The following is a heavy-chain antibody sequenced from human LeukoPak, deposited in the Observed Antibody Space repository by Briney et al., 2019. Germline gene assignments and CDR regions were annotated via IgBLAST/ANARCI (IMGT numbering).Heavy chain of an antibody. CDR3: ARGWGGMVRGVIIPYY. CDR1: GFTFSSYS. CDR2: ISSSSSTI. Sequence: PGGSLRLSCAASGFTFSSYSMNWVRQAPGKGLEWVSYISSSSSTIYYADSVKGRFTISRDNAKNPLYLQMNSLRAEDTAVYYCARGWGGMVRGVIIPYYWGQGTLVTVSS. J-gene: IGHJ4*02. D-gene: IGHD3-10*01. V-gene: IGHV3-48*04.